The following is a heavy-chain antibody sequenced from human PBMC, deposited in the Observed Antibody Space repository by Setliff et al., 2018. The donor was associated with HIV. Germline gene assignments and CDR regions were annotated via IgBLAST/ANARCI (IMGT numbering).Heavy chain of an antibody. D-gene: IGHD3-16*01. V-gene: IGHV3-43*01. CDR1: GFTFDDYT. J-gene: IGHJ4*02. Sequence: AGGSLRLSCAASGFTFDDYTMHWVRQAPGKGLEWVSLISWDGGSTYYADSVKGRFTISRDNSKNSLYLQMNSLRTEDTALYYCAKWDGGGFDYWGQGTLVTVSS. CDR2: ISWDGGST. CDR3: AKWDGGGFDY.